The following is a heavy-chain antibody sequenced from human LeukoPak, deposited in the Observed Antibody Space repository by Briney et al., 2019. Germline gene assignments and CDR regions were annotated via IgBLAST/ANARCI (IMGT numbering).Heavy chain of an antibody. CDR2: ISSSSSYI. J-gene: IGHJ4*02. CDR1: GFTFSSYS. Sequence: GGSLRPSCAASGFTFSSYSMNWVRQAPWKGLEWVSSISSSSSYIYYADSVKGRFTISRDNAKSSLYLQMNSLRVEDTAIYYCARRNYYGSGSNREFDFWGQGTLVTVSS. CDR3: ARRNYYGSGSNREFDF. V-gene: IGHV3-21*01. D-gene: IGHD3-10*01.